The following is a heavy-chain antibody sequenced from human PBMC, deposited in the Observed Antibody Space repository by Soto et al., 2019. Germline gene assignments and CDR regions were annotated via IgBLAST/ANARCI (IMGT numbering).Heavy chain of an antibody. CDR3: ARRDLGITMVRGVYGMDV. D-gene: IGHD3-10*01. CDR1: GGSISSSNW. J-gene: IGHJ6*04. V-gene: IGHV4-4*02. CDR2: IYHSGST. Sequence: TLSLTCAVSGGSISSSNWWSWVRQPPGKGLEWIGEIYHSGSTNYNPSLKSRVTISVDKSKNQFSLKLSSVTAADTAVYYCARRDLGITMVRGVYGMDVWGKGTTVTVSS.